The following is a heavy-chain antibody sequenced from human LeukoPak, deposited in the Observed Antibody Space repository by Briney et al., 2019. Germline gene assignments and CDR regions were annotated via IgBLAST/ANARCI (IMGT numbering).Heavy chain of an antibody. CDR1: GYTFTSYG. CDR3: AGRKFLYGDYEV. V-gene: IGHV1-18*01. CDR2: ISAYNGNT. D-gene: IGHD4-17*01. Sequence: ASVKVSCKASGYTFTSYGISWVRQAPGQGLEWMGWISAYNGNTNYAQKLQGRVTMTTDTSTSTAYMELRSLGSDDTAVYYCAGRKFLYGDYEVWGQGTMVTVSS. J-gene: IGHJ3*01.